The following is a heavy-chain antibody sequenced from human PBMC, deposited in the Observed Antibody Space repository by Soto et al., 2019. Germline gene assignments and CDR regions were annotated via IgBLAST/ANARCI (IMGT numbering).Heavy chain of an antibody. Sequence: QVQLVQSGAEVKKPGASVKVSCKASGYTFTSYDINWVRQATGQGLEWMGWMNPNSGNTGYAQKFQGRVTMTRNTAISTAYMELSSLRSEDTAVYYCAGAPADYDFWSGYYAGLGGDYWCQGTLVSVSS. D-gene: IGHD3-3*01. J-gene: IGHJ4*02. V-gene: IGHV1-8*01. CDR3: AGAPADYDFWSGYYAGLGGDY. CDR1: GYTFTSYD. CDR2: MNPNSGNT.